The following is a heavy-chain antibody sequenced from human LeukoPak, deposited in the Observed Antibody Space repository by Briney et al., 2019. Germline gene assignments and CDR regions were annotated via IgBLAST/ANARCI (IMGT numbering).Heavy chain of an antibody. CDR3: AGEREVDGRNIDY. CDR1: GFTVSSNY. J-gene: IGHJ4*02. V-gene: IGHV3-66*02. D-gene: IGHD5-12*01. Sequence: GGSLRLSCAASGFTVSSNYMSWVRQAPGKGLEWVSVIYSGGSTYYADSVKGRFTISRDNSKNTLYLQMNSLRAEDTAVYYCAGEREVDGRNIDYWGRGTLVTVSS. CDR2: IYSGGST.